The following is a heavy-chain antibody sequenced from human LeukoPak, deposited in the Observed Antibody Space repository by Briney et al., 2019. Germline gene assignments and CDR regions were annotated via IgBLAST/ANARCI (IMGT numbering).Heavy chain of an antibody. D-gene: IGHD3-9*01. J-gene: IGHJ4*02. CDR2: ISSSSSYI. Sequence: GGSLRLSCAASGFTFSSYSMNWVRQAPGKGLEWVSSISSSSSYIYYADSVKGRFTISRDIAKNSLYLQMNSLRAEDTAVYYCATDHGRYFDWLDNYWGQGTLVAVSS. CDR1: GFTFSSYS. CDR3: ATDHGRYFDWLDNY. V-gene: IGHV3-21*01.